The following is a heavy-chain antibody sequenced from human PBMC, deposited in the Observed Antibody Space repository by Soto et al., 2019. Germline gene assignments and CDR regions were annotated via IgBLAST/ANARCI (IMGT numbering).Heavy chain of an antibody. D-gene: IGHD3-10*01. V-gene: IGHV3-66*01. J-gene: IGHJ6*03. Sequence: EVQLVESGGGLVQPGGSLRLSCAASGFTVSRNYMSWVRQAPGKGLEWVSVIYSGGSTFYADAVKGRFTISRENYKNTVNLKMNSVSAEDAGVDYCARESGRGEDKTNYMDVWGKGTTVNVS. CDR1: GFTVSRNY. CDR2: IYSGGST. CDR3: ARESGRGEDKTNYMDV.